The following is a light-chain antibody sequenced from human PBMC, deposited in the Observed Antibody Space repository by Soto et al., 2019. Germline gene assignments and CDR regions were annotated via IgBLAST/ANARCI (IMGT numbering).Light chain of an antibody. Sequence: QSALTQPASVSGSPGQSITLSCTGTSSDIGGYDYVSWYQRHPGKAPKLIIYDVNNRPSGVSNRFSGSKSGNTAALTISGLQAEDEADYYCTSDASGSSHVGFGGGTKLTFL. CDR3: TSDASGSSHVG. CDR2: DVN. V-gene: IGLV2-14*01. J-gene: IGLJ2*01. CDR1: SSDIGGYDY.